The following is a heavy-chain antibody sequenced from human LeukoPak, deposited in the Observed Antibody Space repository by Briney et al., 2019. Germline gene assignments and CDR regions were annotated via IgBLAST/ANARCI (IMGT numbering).Heavy chain of an antibody. V-gene: IGHV3-64*01. CDR3: ATLPYYYDSSGSYYFDY. D-gene: IGHD3-22*01. CDR2: ISSNGGST. CDR1: GFTFSSYA. Sequence: SGGSLRLSCAGSGFTFSSYAMHWVRQAPGKGLEYVSAISSNGGSTYYANSVKGRFTISRDNSKNTLYLQMNSLRVEDTAVYYCATLPYYYDSSGSYYFDYWGQGTLVTVSS. J-gene: IGHJ4*02.